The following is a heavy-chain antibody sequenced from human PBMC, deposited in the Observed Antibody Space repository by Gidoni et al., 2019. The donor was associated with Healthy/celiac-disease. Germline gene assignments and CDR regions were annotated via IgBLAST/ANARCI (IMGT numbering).Heavy chain of an antibody. CDR1: GGSLRSSSYY. J-gene: IGHJ6*02. V-gene: IGHV4-39*07. D-gene: IGHD3-3*01. Sequence: QLQLQESGPGLVKLSETLSLTCTVSGGSLRSSSYYWGWIRQPPGKGLEWIGSIYYSGSTYYNPSLKSRVTISVDTSKNQFSLKLSSVTAADTAVYYCANRYYDFWSGYYPLGMDVWGQGTTVTVSS. CDR3: ANRYYDFWSGYYPLGMDV. CDR2: IYYSGST.